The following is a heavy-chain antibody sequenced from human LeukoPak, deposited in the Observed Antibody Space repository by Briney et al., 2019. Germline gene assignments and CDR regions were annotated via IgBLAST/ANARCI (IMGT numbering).Heavy chain of an antibody. CDR2: ISAYNGNT. D-gene: IGHD3-3*01. CDR3: ARDPRSYYDFWSGYLNWFDP. Sequence: ASMKVSCKTSGYTFSDYFMHWVRQTPEQGLEWMGWISAYNGNTNYAQKLQGRVTMTTDTSTSTAYMELRRLRSDDTAVYYCARDPRSYYDFWSGYLNWFDPWGQGTLVTVSS. CDR1: GYTFSDYF. J-gene: IGHJ5*02. V-gene: IGHV1-18*04.